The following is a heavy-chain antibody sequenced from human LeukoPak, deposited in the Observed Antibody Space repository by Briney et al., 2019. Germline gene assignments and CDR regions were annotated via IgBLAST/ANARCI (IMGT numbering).Heavy chain of an antibody. J-gene: IGHJ4*02. CDR2: IGVDDDT. D-gene: IGHD2-2*01. Sequence: GGSLRLSCVASGLTFNNQDMHWVRQSAGKGLEWVSAIGVDDDTYYSASVKGRFTISRENARNSLYLQMNSLRAEDTAVYYCARPGVYSTGRYWHDYWGQGTLVAVSS. CDR3: ARPGVYSTGRYWHDY. V-gene: IGHV3-13*01. CDR1: GLTFNNQD.